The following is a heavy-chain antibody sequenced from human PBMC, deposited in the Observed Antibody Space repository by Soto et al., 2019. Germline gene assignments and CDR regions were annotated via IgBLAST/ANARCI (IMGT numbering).Heavy chain of an antibody. CDR1: GSALTELS. CDR2: SAGEDGET. V-gene: IGHV1-24*01. Sequence: QVRLIQSGTEVKKSGASVKVSCRLSGSALTELSLHWVRQAPGKGLEWMGCSAGEDGETFYAQKFKGRLTMTEDTSTNTAYMELRSLGSEDTAVYYCTRGNWFDPWGQGTLVAVSS. CDR3: TRGNWFDP. J-gene: IGHJ5*02.